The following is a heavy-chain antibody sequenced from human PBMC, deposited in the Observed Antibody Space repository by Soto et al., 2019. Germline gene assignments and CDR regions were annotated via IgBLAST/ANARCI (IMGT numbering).Heavy chain of an antibody. CDR1: GFTFSSYA. J-gene: IGHJ1*01. CDR3: AKDPAAGPITEYFQH. D-gene: IGHD6-13*01. Sequence: PGGSLRLSCAASGFTFSSYAMSWVRQAPGKGLEWVSAISGSGGSTYYADSVKGRFTISRDNSKNTLYLQMNSLRAEDTAVYYCAKDPAAGPITEYFQHWGQGTLVTVSS. V-gene: IGHV3-23*01. CDR2: ISGSGGST.